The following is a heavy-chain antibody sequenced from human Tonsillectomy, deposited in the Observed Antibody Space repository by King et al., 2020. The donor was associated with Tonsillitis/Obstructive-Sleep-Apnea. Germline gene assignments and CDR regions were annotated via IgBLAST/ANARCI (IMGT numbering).Heavy chain of an antibody. CDR3: ARQFCNSTRCLSGSSYYLDY. D-gene: IGHD2-2*01. Sequence: VQLVESGAEVKKPGESLKISCKGSGYTFSNYWIAWVRQMPGRGPEWMGIVYPGESEIKYSPSFQGQVTISADKSISTAYLQWSSLEASDTAMYFCARQFCNSTRCLSGSSYYLDYWGQGTLVTVSS. J-gene: IGHJ4*02. CDR1: GYTFSNYW. CDR2: VYPGESEI. V-gene: IGHV5-51*01.